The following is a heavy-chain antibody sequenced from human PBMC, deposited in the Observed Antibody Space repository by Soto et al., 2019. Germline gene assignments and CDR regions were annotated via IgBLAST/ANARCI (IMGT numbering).Heavy chain of an antibody. D-gene: IGHD1-26*01. Sequence: QVQLVQSGAEVKKPGASVKLSCKASGYTFTSYYVHWVRQAPGQGLECMGIIDPSGGSTTYPQKFQGRVTMTRDTSTSSVYMELSSLGSEDTAVYYCARGKKGGSYGYFDYWGQGTLVTVSS. CDR3: ARGKKGGSYGYFDY. J-gene: IGHJ4*02. CDR1: GYTFTSYY. V-gene: IGHV1-46*01. CDR2: IDPSGGST.